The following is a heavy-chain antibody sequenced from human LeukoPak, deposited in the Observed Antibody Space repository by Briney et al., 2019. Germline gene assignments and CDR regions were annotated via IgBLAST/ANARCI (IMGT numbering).Heavy chain of an antibody. CDR2: FSTISGII. CDR3: AKEYTPSFPLGELDS. Sequence: AGGSLRLSCAASGSTFSSYSMNWVRQAPGKGLEGVSYFSTISGIISYADSVKGRFTISRDNAKNSLYLQMNTLRAEDTAVYYCAKEYTPSFPLGELDSWGEGTLVTVSS. D-gene: IGHD2-2*02. CDR1: GSTFSSYS. J-gene: IGHJ4*02. V-gene: IGHV3-48*01.